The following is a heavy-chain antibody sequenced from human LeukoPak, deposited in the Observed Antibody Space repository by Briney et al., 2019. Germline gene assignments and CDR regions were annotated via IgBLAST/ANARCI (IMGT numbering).Heavy chain of an antibody. CDR1: GGTFSSYA. CDR3: ARENYRRGNWFDP. Sequence: GASVKVSCKASGGTFSSYAISWVRQAPGQGLEGMGRIIPIFGTANYAQKFQGRVTITTDESTSTACMELSSLRSEDTAVYYCARENYRRGNWFDPWGQGSLVTVSS. CDR2: IIPIFGTA. J-gene: IGHJ5*02. V-gene: IGHV1-69*05. D-gene: IGHD4-11*01.